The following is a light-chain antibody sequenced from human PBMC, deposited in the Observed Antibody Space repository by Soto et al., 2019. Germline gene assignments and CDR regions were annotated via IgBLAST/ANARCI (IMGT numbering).Light chain of an antibody. CDR1: QSVSSY. V-gene: IGKV3-11*01. Sequence: EIVLTQSPATLSLSPGERATLSCRASQSVSSYLAWYQQKPGQAPRLLIYDSSNRATGIPARFSGSGSGTDFPLTISSLEPEDFAVYYCQQRSNWPPSFGQGTRVEIQ. CDR2: DSS. CDR3: QQRSNWPPS. J-gene: IGKJ5*01.